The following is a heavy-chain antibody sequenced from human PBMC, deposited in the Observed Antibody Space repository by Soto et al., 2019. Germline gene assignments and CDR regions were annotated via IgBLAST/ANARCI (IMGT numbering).Heavy chain of an antibody. CDR3: TTDPPTTADHYFDY. J-gene: IGHJ4*02. V-gene: IGHV3-15*07. D-gene: IGHD1-26*01. Sequence: GGSLRLSCAASGFTFSNAWMNWVRQAPGKGLEWVGRIKSKTDGGTTDYAAPVKGRFTISRDDSKNTLYLQMNSLKTEDTAVYYCTTDPPTTADHYFDYWGQGTLVTVSS. CDR1: GFTFSNAW. CDR2: IKSKTDGGTT.